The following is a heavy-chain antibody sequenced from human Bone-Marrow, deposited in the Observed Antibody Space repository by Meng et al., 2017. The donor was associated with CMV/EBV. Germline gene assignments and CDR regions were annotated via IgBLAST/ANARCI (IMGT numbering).Heavy chain of an antibody. Sequence: GESLKISCAASGFTFSSYWMHWVRHTPGKGLVWVSLINSDGSSTSYADSVKGRFTISRDNAKNTVFLQMNSLRSEDKAVYDCARAPRGSGGVIARDWGQGTLVTVSS. V-gene: IGHV3-74*01. CDR2: INSDGSST. D-gene: IGHD3-16*01. CDR1: GFTFSSYW. J-gene: IGHJ4*02. CDR3: ARAPRGSGGVIARD.